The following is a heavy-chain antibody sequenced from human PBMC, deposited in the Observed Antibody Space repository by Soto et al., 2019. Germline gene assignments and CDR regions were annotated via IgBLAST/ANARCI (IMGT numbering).Heavy chain of an antibody. CDR3: APRKSGSFNIGAFDI. CDR2: ISKNGIDI. V-gene: IGHV3-48*03. Sequence: EVQFVESGGGLVQPGGSLRLSCAASGFSFSTYEMNWVRQAPGKGLEWVSYISKNGIDIYYADSVKGRFTISRDNANNSLFLQMNSLRAEDTAVYYCAPRKSGSFNIGAFDIWGQGTMVTVSS. D-gene: IGHD3-10*01. J-gene: IGHJ3*02. CDR1: GFSFSTYE.